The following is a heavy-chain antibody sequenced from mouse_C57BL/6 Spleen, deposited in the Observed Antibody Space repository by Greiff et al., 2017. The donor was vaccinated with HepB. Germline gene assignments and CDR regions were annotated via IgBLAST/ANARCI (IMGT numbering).Heavy chain of an antibody. D-gene: IGHD2-5*01. CDR2: INPSTGGT. CDR3: ARKTYDSNYDWFAY. V-gene: IGHV1-42*01. Sequence: VQLQQSGPELVKPGASVKISCKASGYSFTGYYMNWVKQSPEKSLEWIGEINPSTGGTTYNQKFKAKATLTVDKSSSTAYMQLKSLTSEDSAVYYCARKTYDSNYDWFAYWGQGTLVTVSA. CDR1: GYSFTGYY. J-gene: IGHJ3*01.